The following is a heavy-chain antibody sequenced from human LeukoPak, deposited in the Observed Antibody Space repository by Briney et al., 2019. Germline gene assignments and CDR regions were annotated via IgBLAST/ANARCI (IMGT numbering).Heavy chain of an antibody. CDR3: ARGTRPPFLEWLYDY. J-gene: IGHJ4*02. CDR1: GDSVSSGSYY. V-gene: IGHV4-61*01. Sequence: SETLSLTCPVFGDSVSSGSYYWSWIRQPPGKGLEWIGYIYYSGSTNYNPSLKSRVTISVDTSKNQFSLKLSSVTAADTAVYYCARGTRPPFLEWLYDYWGQGTLVTVSS. D-gene: IGHD3-3*02. CDR2: IYYSGST.